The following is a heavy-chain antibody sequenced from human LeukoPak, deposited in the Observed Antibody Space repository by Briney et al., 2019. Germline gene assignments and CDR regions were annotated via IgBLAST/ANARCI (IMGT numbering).Heavy chain of an antibody. D-gene: IGHD3-22*01. CDR1: GASISSGSRY. CDR2: IHPSDYT. CDR3: ARESDYYEDY. Sequence: SQTLSLTCTVSGASISSGSRYWSWIRQSAGKGLEWIGRIHPSDYTTYNPSLNRRVTISLDSSRNQFSLRLTSVTAADTALYDCARESDYYEDYWGQGTLVTVSS. J-gene: IGHJ4*02. V-gene: IGHV4-61*02.